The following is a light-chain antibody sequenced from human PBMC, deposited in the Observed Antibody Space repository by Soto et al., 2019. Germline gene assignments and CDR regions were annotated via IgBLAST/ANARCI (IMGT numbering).Light chain of an antibody. CDR3: QQYRSSPTT. CDR2: GAS. J-gene: IGKJ1*01. Sequence: EIVLTHSPGTLSLCPGERATLSCRASQSVSSSYLAWYQQQPGQAPRLLIYGASSRATGIPDRFSGSGSGTDFTLTISRLEPEDFAVYYCQQYRSSPTTFGQGTKVDIK. CDR1: QSVSSSY. V-gene: IGKV3-20*01.